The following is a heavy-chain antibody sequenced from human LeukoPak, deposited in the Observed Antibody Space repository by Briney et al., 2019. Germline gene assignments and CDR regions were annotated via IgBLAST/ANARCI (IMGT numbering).Heavy chain of an antibody. Sequence: GGSLRLSCAASGFTFSSYAMHWVRQAPGKGPEWVAVISYDGSNKYYADSVKGRFTISRDNSKNTLYLQMNSLRAEDTAVYYCARAGLDGYNYDNWFDPWGQGTLVTVSS. CDR3: ARAGLDGYNYDNWFDP. V-gene: IGHV3-30*04. CDR2: ISYDGSNK. J-gene: IGHJ5*02. D-gene: IGHD5-24*01. CDR1: GFTFSSYA.